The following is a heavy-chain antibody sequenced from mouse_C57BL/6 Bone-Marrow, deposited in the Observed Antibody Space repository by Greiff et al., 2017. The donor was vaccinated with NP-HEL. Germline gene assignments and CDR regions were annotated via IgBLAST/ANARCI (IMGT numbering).Heavy chain of an antibody. CDR2: INPSNGGT. CDR1: GYTFTSYW. CDR3: ARSRYYGSPYYFDY. V-gene: IGHV1-53*01. D-gene: IGHD1-1*01. Sequence: QVQLQQPGTELVKPGASVKLSCKASGYTFTSYWMPWVKQRPGQGLEWIGNINPSNGGTNYNEKFKSKATLTVDKSSSTAYMQLSSLTSEDSAVYYCARSRYYGSPYYFDYWGQGTTLTVSS. J-gene: IGHJ2*01.